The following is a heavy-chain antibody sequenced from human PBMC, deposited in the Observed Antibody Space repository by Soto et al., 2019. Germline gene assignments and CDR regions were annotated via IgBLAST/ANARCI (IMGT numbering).Heavy chain of an antibody. CDR3: ARSVEGHFDY. CDR2: ITSDTKTI. V-gene: IGHV3-48*02. Sequence: EVQLMESGGDLVQRGGSLRLSCAASGFTFNIYSMNWVRQAPGKGLEWFSYITSDTKTIKYADSVKGRFTISRDNAKNSVYLQMNSLRDEDTAVYYCARSVEGHFDYWGQGTVVTVSS. J-gene: IGHJ4*02. D-gene: IGHD6-19*01. CDR1: GFTFNIYS.